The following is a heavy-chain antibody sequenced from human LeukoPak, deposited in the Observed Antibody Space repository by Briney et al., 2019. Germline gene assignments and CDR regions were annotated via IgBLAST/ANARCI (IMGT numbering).Heavy chain of an antibody. CDR2: ISAYNGNT. J-gene: IGHJ4*02. CDR3: ARVKSPRNNDYASDY. CDR1: GYTFTSYG. V-gene: IGHV1-18*01. D-gene: IGHD4-17*01. Sequence: ASVKVSCKASGYTFTSYGISWVRQAPGQGLEWMGWISAYNGNTNYAQKLQGRVTMTTDTSTSTAYMELRSLRSDDTAVYYCARVKSPRNNDYASDYWGQGTLVTVSS.